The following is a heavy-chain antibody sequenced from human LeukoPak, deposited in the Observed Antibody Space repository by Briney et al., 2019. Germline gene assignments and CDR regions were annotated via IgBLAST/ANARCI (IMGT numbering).Heavy chain of an antibody. D-gene: IGHD2-2*01. CDR2: ISYDGSNK. Sequence: GRSLRLSCAASGFTFSSYAMHWVRRAPGKGLEWVAVISYDGSNKYYADSVKGRFTISRDNSKNTLYLQMNSLRAEDTAVYYCAREQNFVVVPAAGWFDPWGQGTLVTVSS. CDR1: GFTFSSYA. CDR3: AREQNFVVVPAAGWFDP. J-gene: IGHJ5*02. V-gene: IGHV3-30-3*01.